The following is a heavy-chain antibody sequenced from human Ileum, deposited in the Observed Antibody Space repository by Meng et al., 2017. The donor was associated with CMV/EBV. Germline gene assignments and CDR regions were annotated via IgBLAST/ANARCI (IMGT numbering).Heavy chain of an antibody. CDR1: GGSINNYY. Sequence: VPLRESGPGLVKPSETLSLTCTVSGGSINNYYWSWIRQSAEKGLEWIGRFYSSDTYNYHPSLNSRVTMSLDTSKNQFSLNLRSVTAADTATYYCARGPGASTREGFDYWGLGTLVTVSS. D-gene: IGHD1-26*01. J-gene: IGHJ4*02. CDR2: FYSSDTY. V-gene: IGHV4-4*07. CDR3: ARGPGASTREGFDY.